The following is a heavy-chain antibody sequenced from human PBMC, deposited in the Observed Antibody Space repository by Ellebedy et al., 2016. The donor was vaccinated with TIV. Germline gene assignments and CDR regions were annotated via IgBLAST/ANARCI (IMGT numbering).Heavy chain of an antibody. CDR2: VNSDGSST. D-gene: IGHD6-13*01. CDR1: GFTFDDYG. V-gene: IGHV3-74*01. Sequence: PGGSLRLSCAASGFTFDDYGMSWVRQAPGKGLVWVSRVNSDGSSTTYADSVKGRFTISRDNAKHTLYLQMNSLRGEDTAVYYCVSSSPVIDYWGQGTLVTVSS. CDR3: VSSSPVIDY. J-gene: IGHJ4*02.